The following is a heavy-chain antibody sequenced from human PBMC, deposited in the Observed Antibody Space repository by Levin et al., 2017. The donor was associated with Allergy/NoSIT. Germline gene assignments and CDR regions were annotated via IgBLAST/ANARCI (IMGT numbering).Heavy chain of an antibody. CDR2: INTDGET. CDR1: GFTFSNYD. Sequence: GGSLRLSCAASGFTFSNYDMHWVRQTTGRGLAWVSGINTDGETFYSDSVKGRFTISRENAKNSLYLQMSSLRAGDTAVYYCGRVHRWAFDIWGQGTKVIVSS. CDR3: GRVHRWAFDI. J-gene: IGHJ3*02. D-gene: IGHD4-23*01. V-gene: IGHV3-13*01.